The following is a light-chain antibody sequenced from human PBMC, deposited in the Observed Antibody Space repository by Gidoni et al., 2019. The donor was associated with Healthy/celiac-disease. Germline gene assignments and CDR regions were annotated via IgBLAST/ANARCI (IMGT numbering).Light chain of an antibody. CDR1: SSDVGGYNY. V-gene: IGLV2-14*01. CDR3: SSYTSSSTLV. J-gene: IGLJ2*01. CDR2: DVS. Sequence: QSALTQPASVSGSAGQSITISCPGTSSDVGGYNYVSLYQQHPGKAPNLMIYDVSNRPSGVSNLFSGSKSGNTASLAISALQAEDEADYYCSSYTSSSTLVFGGGTKLTVL.